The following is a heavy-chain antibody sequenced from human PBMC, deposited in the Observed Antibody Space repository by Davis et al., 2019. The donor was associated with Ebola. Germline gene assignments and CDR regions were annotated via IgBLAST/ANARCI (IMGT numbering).Heavy chain of an antibody. V-gene: IGHV4-39*01. CDR2: IYYSGST. Sequence: MPSETLSLTCTVSGGSISSSSYYWDWIRQPPGKGLEWIGSIYYSGSTYYNPSLKSRVTISVDTSKNQFSLKLSSVTAADTAVYYCARKYSSGWPTFDYWGQGTLVTVSS. CDR3: ARKYSSGWPTFDY. D-gene: IGHD6-19*01. J-gene: IGHJ4*02. CDR1: GGSISSSSYY.